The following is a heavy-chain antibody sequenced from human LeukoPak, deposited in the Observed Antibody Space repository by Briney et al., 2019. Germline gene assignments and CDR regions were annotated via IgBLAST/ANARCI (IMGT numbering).Heavy chain of an antibody. CDR3: AREGGFYRPLDY. D-gene: IGHD3-3*01. CDR1: GGSISRSGYY. Sequence: SETLSLTCTVSGGSISRSGYYWGWIRQPPGKGLEWIGEVHLDGRTNYNPSLKSRLIMSVDLPENHISLKLTSVTAADTAVYYCAREGGFYRPLDYSGQGTLVTVSS. CDR2: VHLDGRT. J-gene: IGHJ4*02. V-gene: IGHV4-39*07.